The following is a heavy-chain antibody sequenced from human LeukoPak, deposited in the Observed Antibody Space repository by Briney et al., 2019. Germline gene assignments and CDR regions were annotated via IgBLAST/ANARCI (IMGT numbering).Heavy chain of an antibody. J-gene: IGHJ5*02. D-gene: IGHD2-15*01. CDR2: IIPILGIA. V-gene: IGHV1-69*02. Sequence: SVKVSCKASGGTFSSYTISWVRQAPGQGLEWMGRIIPILGIANYAQKFQGRVTITADKSTSTAYMELSSLRSEDTAVYYCARVDCSGGSCLFDPWGQGTLVTASS. CDR3: ARVDCSGGSCLFDP. CDR1: GGTFSSYT.